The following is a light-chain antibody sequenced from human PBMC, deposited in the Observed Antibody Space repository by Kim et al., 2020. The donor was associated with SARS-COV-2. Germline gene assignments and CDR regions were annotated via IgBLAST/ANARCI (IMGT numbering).Light chain of an antibody. CDR1: NVGGES. CDR3: QVWDSSSALVV. Sequence: GKKAMSTCGGNNVGGESVHWYQQEPDQAPVLVVYDDSDRPSGIPERFSGSNAGNTATLTISRVEAGDEADYYCQVWDSSSALVVFGGGTQLTVL. CDR2: DDS. J-gene: IGLJ2*01. V-gene: IGLV3-21*03.